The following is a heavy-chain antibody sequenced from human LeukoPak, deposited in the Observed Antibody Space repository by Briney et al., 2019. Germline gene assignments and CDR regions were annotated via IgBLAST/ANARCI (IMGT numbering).Heavy chain of an antibody. CDR1: GFTFSSYA. D-gene: IGHD3-10*01. CDR3: ARERLWFGELLFYFDY. Sequence: GRSLRLSCAASGFTFSSYAMHWVRQAPGKGLEWMAVISYDGSNKYYADSVKGRFTISRDNSKNTLYLQMNSLRAEDTAVYYCARERLWFGELLFYFDYWGQGTLVTVSS. V-gene: IGHV3-30*04. CDR2: ISYDGSNK. J-gene: IGHJ4*02.